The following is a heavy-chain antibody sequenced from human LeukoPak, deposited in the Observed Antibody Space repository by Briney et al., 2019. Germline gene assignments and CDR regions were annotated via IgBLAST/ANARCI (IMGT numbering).Heavy chain of an antibody. CDR1: GFTFSSYE. CDR3: GRVKYSDY. Sequence: GGSLRLSCAASGFTFSSYEMNWVRQAPGKGLEWVSYISDSGNTIFYADSVKGRFTISRDNAKNSLYLQINSLRAEDTAVYYCGRVKYSDYWGQGTLVTVSS. D-gene: IGHD1-1*01. CDR2: ISDSGNTI. J-gene: IGHJ4*02. V-gene: IGHV3-48*03.